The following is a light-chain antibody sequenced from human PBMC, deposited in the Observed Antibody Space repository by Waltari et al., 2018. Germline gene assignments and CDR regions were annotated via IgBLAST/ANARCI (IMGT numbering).Light chain of an antibody. CDR2: EVT. J-gene: IGLJ3*02. CDR3: CSYAGSGTWV. Sequence: QSALTQPASVSRSPGQSITISCPGTSSDIGDYHLVPWYQHLPGKAPKVMIYEVTKRPSGVSNRFSGSKSGNTASLTISGVQAEDEGHYYCCSYAGSGTWVFGGGTKLTVL. V-gene: IGLV2-23*02. CDR1: SSDIGDYHL.